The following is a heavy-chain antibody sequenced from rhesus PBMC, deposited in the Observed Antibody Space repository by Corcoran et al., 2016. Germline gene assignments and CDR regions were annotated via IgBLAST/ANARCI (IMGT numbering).Heavy chain of an antibody. CDR3: AREGSSWSGGLDY. D-gene: IGHD6-13*01. CDR1: GFSFSDYY. J-gene: IGHJ4*01. CDR2: ISCTGGST. V-gene: IGHV3S18*01. Sequence: EVQLVESGGGLAKPGGSLRLSCAASGFSFSDYYMYWVRQARGKGLEWVSGISCTGGSTYYADSGKGRFTISRENAKNTLYLQMDSLRAEDTAVYYCAREGSSWSGGLDYWGQGVLVTVSS.